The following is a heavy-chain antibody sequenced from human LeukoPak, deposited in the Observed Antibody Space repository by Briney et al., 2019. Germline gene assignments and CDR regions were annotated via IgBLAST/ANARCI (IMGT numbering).Heavy chain of an antibody. J-gene: IGHJ4*02. CDR1: GFTFTNYY. CDR2: INQVGTET. Sequence: PGGSLRLSCAVSGFTFTNYYMSWVRQAPGKGLEWVANINQVGTETFYVDSVKGRFTISRDNAKNSLYLQMSSPRAEDTAVYYCAQLLLRGPTAWGQGTLVTVSS. CDR3: AQLLLRGPTA. V-gene: IGHV3-7*01. D-gene: IGHD2-15*01.